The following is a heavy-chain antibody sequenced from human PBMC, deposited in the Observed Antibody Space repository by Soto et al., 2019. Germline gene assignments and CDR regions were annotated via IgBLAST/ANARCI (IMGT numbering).Heavy chain of an antibody. D-gene: IGHD6-13*01. Sequence: GGSLRLSCAASDFTFSNAWMDWVRQAPGKGLEWVGRIKSKTDGGTTAYGEPVKGRFTISRDDSRDTVFLQMNSLKTEDTAVYYCTTVGHTSSWSRFDVWGQGTLVTVSS. CDR1: DFTFSNAW. CDR2: IKSKTDGGTT. V-gene: IGHV3-15*07. J-gene: IGHJ4*02. CDR3: TTVGHTSSWSRFDV.